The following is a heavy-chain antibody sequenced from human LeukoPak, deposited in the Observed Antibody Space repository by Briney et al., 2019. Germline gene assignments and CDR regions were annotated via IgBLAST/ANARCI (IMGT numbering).Heavy chain of an antibody. J-gene: IGHJ6*03. CDR3: GRDALVGYFSYYYMDV. Sequence: SSETLSLTCTVSGGSISSYYWSWIRQPPGKGLEWIGDISNSGSTSYNPSLKSRVTISIDTSKNQFSLKLSSVTAADTAVYYCGRDALVGYFSYYYMDVWGKGTTVTVSS. CDR2: ISNSGST. V-gene: IGHV4-59*01. D-gene: IGHD2-15*01. CDR1: GGSISSYY.